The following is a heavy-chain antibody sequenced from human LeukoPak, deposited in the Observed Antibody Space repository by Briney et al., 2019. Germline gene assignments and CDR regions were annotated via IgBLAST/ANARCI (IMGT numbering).Heavy chain of an antibody. CDR2: IRNKANGYTT. Sequence: QPGGSLRLSCAASEFSFSDHYMDWVRPAPGKGLEWVGRIRNKANGYTTDYAASVKGRFAISRDDSKNSLYLQMNSLETEDTAMYYCARGRDRGSYFDCWGQGTLVTVSS. J-gene: IGHJ4*02. D-gene: IGHD1-26*01. V-gene: IGHV3-72*01. CDR1: EFSFSDHY. CDR3: ARGRDRGSYFDC.